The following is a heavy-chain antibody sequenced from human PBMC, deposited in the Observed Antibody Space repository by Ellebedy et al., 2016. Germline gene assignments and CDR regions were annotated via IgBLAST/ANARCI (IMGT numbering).Heavy chain of an antibody. CDR1: GDSIGGCINY. J-gene: IGHJ4*02. CDR3: TRGHGRGWYAFVDF. CDR2: IYYSGIT. Sequence: SETLSLXXTVSGDSIGGCINYWGWLRQRTGKGLEWIGSIYYSGITYHNPSLKSRVTMSVVTSKNQFSLNLNSVTAADTAVYYCTRGHGRGWYAFVDFWGQGTLVTVSS. D-gene: IGHD6-19*01. V-gene: IGHV4-39*01.